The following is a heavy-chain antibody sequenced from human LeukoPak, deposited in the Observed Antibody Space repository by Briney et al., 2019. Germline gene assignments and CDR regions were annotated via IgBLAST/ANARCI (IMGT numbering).Heavy chain of an antibody. CDR3: ARALDTSSSRYQPFEY. CDR1: GFRFSDYY. D-gene: IGHD2-2*01. J-gene: IGHJ4*02. CDR2: IGSSSSTT. Sequence: GGSLRLSCAASGFRFSDYYMSWIRQAPGKGLEWVSYIGSSSSTTYYADSVKGRFTISRDNTRKSLFLQMNSLRAEDTAVYYCARALDTSSSRYQPFEYWGQGTLVTVSS. V-gene: IGHV3-11*04.